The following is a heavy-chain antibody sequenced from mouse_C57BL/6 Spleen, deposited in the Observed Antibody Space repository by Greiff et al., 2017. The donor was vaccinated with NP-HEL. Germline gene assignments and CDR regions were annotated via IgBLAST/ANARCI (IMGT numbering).Heavy chain of an antibody. CDR2: INPSNGGT. CDR3: ARRYSGSSPYYFDY. V-gene: IGHV1-53*01. J-gene: IGHJ2*01. Sequence: QVQLKESGTELVKPGASVKLSCKASGYTFTSYWMHWVKQRPGQGLEWIGNINPSNGGTNSNEKFKSKATLTVDKSSSTAYMQLSSLTSEDSAVYYCARRYSGSSPYYFDYWGQGTTLTVSS. D-gene: IGHD1-1*01. CDR1: GYTFTSYW.